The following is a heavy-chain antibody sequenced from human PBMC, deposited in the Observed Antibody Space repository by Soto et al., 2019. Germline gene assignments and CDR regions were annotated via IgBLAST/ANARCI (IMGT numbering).Heavy chain of an antibody. J-gene: IGHJ6*02. CDR2: IYPGDSDT. CDR1: GYSFTSYW. D-gene: IGHD3-3*01. V-gene: IGHV5-51*01. Sequence: GESLKISCKGSGYSFTSYWIGWVRQMPGKGLEWMWIIYPGDSDTRYNPSFQGQVTISADKSTAYLQWSSLKASDTAIYYCARHYYDFWGGSYYYGMDVWGQGTTVIVSS. CDR3: ARHYYDFWGGSYYYGMDV.